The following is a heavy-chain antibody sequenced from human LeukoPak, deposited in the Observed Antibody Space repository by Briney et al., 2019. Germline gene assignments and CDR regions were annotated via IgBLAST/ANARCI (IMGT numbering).Heavy chain of an antibody. J-gene: IGHJ4*02. CDR3: ARGPRGGNWNEALDY. Sequence: GESLKISCKASGYSFTTYWIGWVRQMPGKGLEWMGMFYPGDSDTRKSPSLQGQVTLSADKSLTTAYLLWSSLKASDTAMYYCARGPRGGNWNEALDYWGQGTLVTVSS. V-gene: IGHV5-51*01. CDR2: FYPGDSDT. CDR1: GYSFTTYW. D-gene: IGHD1-1*01.